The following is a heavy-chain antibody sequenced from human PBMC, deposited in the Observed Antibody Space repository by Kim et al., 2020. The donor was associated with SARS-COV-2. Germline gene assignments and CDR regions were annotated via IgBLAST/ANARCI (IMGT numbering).Heavy chain of an antibody. CDR1: GFRLGDYW. CDR3: ARWTSTSYY. Sequence: GGSLRLSCAASGFRLGDYWMNWVSQGPGKGLEWVANIKQDGTDKHYVDSVKGRFNISRDNAKNSLYLQMNSLRAEDTAVYYCARWTSTSYYWGQGTLVTV. CDR2: IKQDGTDK. J-gene: IGHJ4*02. V-gene: IGHV3-7*01. D-gene: IGHD2-2*01.